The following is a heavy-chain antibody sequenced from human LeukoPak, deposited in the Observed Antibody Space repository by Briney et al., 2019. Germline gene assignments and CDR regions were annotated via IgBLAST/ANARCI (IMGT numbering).Heavy chain of an antibody. J-gene: IGHJ4*02. V-gene: IGHV3-48*02. Sequence: PGGSLRLSCAASGFTFSRYSMNWVRKAPGKGLEWVSYISSSSNTIYYADSVKGRFTISRDNAENSLYLQMNSLRDEDTAVCYCVRDQGIVGTGNYFDYWGQGTLVTVSS. CDR1: GFTFSRYS. CDR3: VRDQGIVGTGNYFDY. D-gene: IGHD1-26*01. CDR2: ISSSSNTI.